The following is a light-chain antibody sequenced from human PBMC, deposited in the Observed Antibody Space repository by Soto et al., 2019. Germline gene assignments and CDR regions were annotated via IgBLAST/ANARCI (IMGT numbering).Light chain of an antibody. J-gene: IGKJ1*01. CDR2: GAS. CDR3: QQYDRSPKT. CDR1: QGISRK. V-gene: IGKV3-20*01. Sequence: IGMTQSPSTLSVAPGERVTFYCRASQGISRKVAWYQHKPGQAPRLLISGASTGATGIPDRFSGSGSGTDFTLTISRLEPEDFAVYYCQQYDRSPKTFGQGTKVDI.